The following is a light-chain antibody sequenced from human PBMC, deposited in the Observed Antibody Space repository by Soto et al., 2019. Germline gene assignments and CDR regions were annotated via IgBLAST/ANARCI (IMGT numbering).Light chain of an antibody. J-gene: IGKJ3*01. V-gene: IGKV3D-7*01. Sequence: PGDRVTLSCSASQSVSSSYLTWYQQKPGQAPRLLTYGASTRATGIPARFSGSGSGTDFTLTISSLQPEDFAVYYCHQYNTWPPRFTFGPGTKVDIK. CDR1: QSVSSSY. CDR3: HQYNTWPPRFT. CDR2: GAS.